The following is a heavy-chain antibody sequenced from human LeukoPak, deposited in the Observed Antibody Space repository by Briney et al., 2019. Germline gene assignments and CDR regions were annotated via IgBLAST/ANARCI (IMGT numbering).Heavy chain of an antibody. D-gene: IGHD4-17*01. CDR3: ARAIDYGDYVRYYYYYGMDV. CDR1: GFTFSDYY. Sequence: GGSLRLSCAASGFTFSDYYMSWIRQAPGKGMGWVSYISSSGSTIYYADSVKGRFAISRDNAKNSLYLQMNSLRAEDTAVYYCARAIDYGDYVRYYYYYGMDVWGQGTTVTVSS. V-gene: IGHV3-11*01. J-gene: IGHJ6*02. CDR2: ISSSGSTI.